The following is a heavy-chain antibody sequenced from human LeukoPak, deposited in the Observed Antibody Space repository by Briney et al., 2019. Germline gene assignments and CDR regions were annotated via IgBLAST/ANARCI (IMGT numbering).Heavy chain of an antibody. CDR2: ISYDGSNK. Sequence: GRSLRLSCAASGFTFSSYGMHWVRQAPGRGLEWVAVISYDGSNKYYADSVKGRFTISRDNSKNTLYLQMNSLRAEDTAVYYCASLAYSSSNDYWGQGTLVTVSS. D-gene: IGHD6-6*01. CDR1: GFTFSSYG. CDR3: ASLAYSSSNDY. V-gene: IGHV3-30*03. J-gene: IGHJ4*02.